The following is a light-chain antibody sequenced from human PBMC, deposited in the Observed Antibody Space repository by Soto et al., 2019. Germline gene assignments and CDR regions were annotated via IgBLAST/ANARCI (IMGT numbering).Light chain of an antibody. J-gene: IGKJ4*01. CDR2: GAS. Sequence: EIVMTQSPATLSVSPGERATLSCRASQSVNSNLAWYQQKPGHAPTILIYGASTRATAIPARFSGSGSGTEFTLTISSLQSEDFAVYYCQQYNDWPRTFGGGTKVEIK. CDR3: QQYNDWPRT. CDR1: QSVNSN. V-gene: IGKV3-15*01.